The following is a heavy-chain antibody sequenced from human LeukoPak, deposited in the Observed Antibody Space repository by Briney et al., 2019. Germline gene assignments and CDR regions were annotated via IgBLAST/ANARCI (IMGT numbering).Heavy chain of an antibody. Sequence: PGGSLRLSCAASGFNSGDYHMNWIRQAPGKGLEWVSYISSSGSTIYYADSVKGRFTISRDNAKNSLYLQMNSLRAEDTAVYYCARAGPRRRELLDYWGQGTLVTVSS. V-gene: IGHV3-11*01. CDR2: ISSSGSTI. D-gene: IGHD1-26*01. CDR1: GFNSGDYH. J-gene: IGHJ4*02. CDR3: ARAGPRRRELLDY.